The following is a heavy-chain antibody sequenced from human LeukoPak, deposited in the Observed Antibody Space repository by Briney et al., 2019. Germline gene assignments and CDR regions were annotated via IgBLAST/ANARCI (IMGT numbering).Heavy chain of an antibody. V-gene: IGHV1-8*03. CDR3: ARRGSPSPDYYYYYMDV. Sequence: ASVKVSCKASGYTFTSYDINWVRQATGQGLEWMGWMNPNSGNTGYAQKFQGRVTITRNTSISTAYMELSSLRSEDTAVYYCARRGSPSPDYYYYYMDVWGKGTTVTVSS. J-gene: IGHJ6*03. D-gene: IGHD6-13*01. CDR2: MNPNSGNT. CDR1: GYTFTSYD.